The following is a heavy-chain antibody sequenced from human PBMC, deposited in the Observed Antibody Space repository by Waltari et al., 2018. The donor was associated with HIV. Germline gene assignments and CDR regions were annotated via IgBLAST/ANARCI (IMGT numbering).Heavy chain of an antibody. V-gene: IGHV3-74*01. CDR3: SRDTFGEYDF. Sequence: EVQLVQSGGGLIKPGGSLRLSCAASGFSVTNYWMHWVRQSPGKGLVLVSRMNIDGRTIDYADSVKGRFTISRDSAKNTLSLQMNSLREEDTAVYYCSRDTFGEYDFWGQGALVTVSS. D-gene: IGHD3-3*01. CDR2: MNIDGRTI. J-gene: IGHJ4*02. CDR1: GFSVTNYW.